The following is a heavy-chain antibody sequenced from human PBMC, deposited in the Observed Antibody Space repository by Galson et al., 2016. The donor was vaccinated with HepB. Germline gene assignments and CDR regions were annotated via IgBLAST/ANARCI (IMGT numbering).Heavy chain of an antibody. Sequence: SVKVSCKASGYTFTNNAIHWVRRAPGQRLQWMGWINTLNGQTRYSPHFQGRVTITRVTSATTAYMELSSLTSEDTAVYYCARDYLRIRVWQGPTPATAPDYWGQGTLVTVSS. CDR1: GYTFTNNA. CDR3: ARDYLRIRVWQGPTPATAPDY. V-gene: IGHV1-3*04. D-gene: IGHD3-10*01. J-gene: IGHJ4*02. CDR2: INTLNGQT.